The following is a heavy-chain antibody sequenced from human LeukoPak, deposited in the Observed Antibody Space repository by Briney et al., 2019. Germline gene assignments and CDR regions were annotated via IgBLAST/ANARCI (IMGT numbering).Heavy chain of an antibody. CDR2: INQDGGEK. J-gene: IGHJ4*02. V-gene: IGHV3-7*01. Sequence: GGSLRLSCAASGFTFRDYAMTWVRQARGKGLEWVANINQDGGEKSYVDSVKGRFTISRDNAKSSLFLQLNSLRVDDTAVYYCAREIPEGFYGSGSDFWGQGTLVTVAS. CDR1: GFTFRDYA. D-gene: IGHD3-10*01. CDR3: AREIPEGFYGSGSDF.